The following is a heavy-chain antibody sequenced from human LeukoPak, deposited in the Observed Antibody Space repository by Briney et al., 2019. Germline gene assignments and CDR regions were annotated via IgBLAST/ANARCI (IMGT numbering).Heavy chain of an antibody. CDR1: GYTFTSYY. V-gene: IGHV1-46*01. D-gene: IGHD2-21*02. Sequence: ASVKVSCKASGYTFTSYYMHWVRQAPGEGLEWMGIINPTGGSTSYAQKFQGRVTMTRETSTSTVYMELSSLRSEDTAVYYCARDHYHKIHSVMVTAPDYWGQGTLVIVSS. J-gene: IGHJ4*02. CDR2: INPTGGST. CDR3: ARDHYHKIHSVMVTAPDY.